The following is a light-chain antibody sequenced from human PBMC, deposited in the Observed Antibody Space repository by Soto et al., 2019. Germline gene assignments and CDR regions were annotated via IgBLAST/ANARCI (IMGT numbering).Light chain of an antibody. CDR2: DAS. Sequence: DIQMTQSPSSLSASVGDRVTITCQASHDIKKYLNWYQQKAHKVPKLLIHDASTLATGVPSRFTGSGSGTDFTLTINSLQPEDVATYYCQQYNSYSQTFGQGTKVEIK. CDR3: QQYNSYSQT. J-gene: IGKJ1*01. CDR1: HDIKKY. V-gene: IGKV1-33*01.